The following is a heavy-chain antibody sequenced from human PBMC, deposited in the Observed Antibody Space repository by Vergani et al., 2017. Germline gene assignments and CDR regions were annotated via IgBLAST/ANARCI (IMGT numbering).Heavy chain of an antibody. CDR1: GFTFSSYA. Sequence: QVQLVESGGGVVQPGRSLRLSCAASGFTFSSYAMHWVRQAPGKGLEWVAVISYDGSNKYYADSVKGRFTISRDNSKNTLYLQMNSLRAEDTAVYYCAREKRVPDYFDYWGQGTLVTVSS. D-gene: IGHD3-10*01. J-gene: IGHJ4*02. CDR2: ISYDGSNK. V-gene: IGHV3-30*07. CDR3: AREKRVPDYFDY.